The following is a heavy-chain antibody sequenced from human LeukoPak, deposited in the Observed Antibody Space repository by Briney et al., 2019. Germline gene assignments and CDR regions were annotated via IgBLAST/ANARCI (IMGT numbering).Heavy chain of an antibody. J-gene: IGHJ2*01. CDR1: GGSISSYY. CDR2: IYYSGRT. D-gene: IGHD2-15*01. CDR3: ARGRGYCSGGSCYGWYFDL. V-gene: IGHV4-59*01. Sequence: SETLXXTCTVSGGSISSYYWSWLRQPPGKGVEWIGYIYYSGRTKYNPSLTSGGTISVETSKNQFSRTLRYVTAADTAVYYCARGRGYCSGGSCYGWYFDLWGRGTLVTVSS.